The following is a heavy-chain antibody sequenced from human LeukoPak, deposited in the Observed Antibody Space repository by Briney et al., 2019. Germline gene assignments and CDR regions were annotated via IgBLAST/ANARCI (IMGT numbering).Heavy chain of an antibody. CDR3: AREGYCSSTSCTHYYYFYMDV. CDR2: IYTSGST. CDR1: GGSISSYY. V-gene: IGHV4-4*07. Sequence: SETLSLTCTVSGGSISSYYWSWIRQPAGKGLEWIGRIYTSGSTNYNPSLKSRVTMSVDTSKNQLSLKLSSVTAADTAMYYCAREGYCSSTSCTHYYYFYMDVWGKGTTVTVSS. D-gene: IGHD2-2*01. J-gene: IGHJ6*03.